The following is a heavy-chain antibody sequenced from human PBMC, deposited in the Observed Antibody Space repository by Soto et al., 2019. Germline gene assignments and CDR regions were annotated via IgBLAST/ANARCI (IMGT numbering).Heavy chain of an antibody. V-gene: IGHV3-23*01. CDR2: VSGSGGST. CDR3: AKDFGYNYGYDAFDI. D-gene: IGHD5-18*01. CDR1: RFTFSSYA. Sequence: GVSIKLACAASRFTFSSYAKGWFRQDPGKGLEWVSGVSGSGGSTYCVDSVKGRFTISRDNSKNTLYLQMNSLRAEDTAVYYCAKDFGYNYGYDAFDIWGQGTMVTVSS. J-gene: IGHJ3*02.